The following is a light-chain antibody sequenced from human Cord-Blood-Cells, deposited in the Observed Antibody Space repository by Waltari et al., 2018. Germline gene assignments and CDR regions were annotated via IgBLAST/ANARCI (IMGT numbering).Light chain of an antibody. Sequence: EIVMTQSPATLSVSPGERATLSCRASQSVSSNLAWYQQKPGQAPRLLIYGASTRATGIPARFSGSWSGTEFTLTISSLQSEDFAVYYWQQYNNWPRTFGQGTKLEIK. CDR3: QQYNNWPRT. J-gene: IGKJ1*01. V-gene: IGKV3-15*01. CDR1: QSVSSN. CDR2: GAS.